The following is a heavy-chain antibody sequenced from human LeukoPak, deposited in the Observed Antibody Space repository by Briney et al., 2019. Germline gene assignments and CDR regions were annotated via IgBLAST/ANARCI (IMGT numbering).Heavy chain of an antibody. V-gene: IGHV3-23*01. CDR2: ISGSGSNT. CDR1: GFPFTNYA. CDR3: ARTAMGDFVRFPNDY. Sequence: GGSLRHSGAAPGFPFTNYAMTGVPPAPGGGGGWVSAISGSGSNTYYADSVKGRFTISRDNSKNTLSLQMDSLRAEDTAVYYCARTAMGDFVRFPNDYWGRGTLVTVSS. D-gene: IGHD2-21*02. J-gene: IGHJ4*02.